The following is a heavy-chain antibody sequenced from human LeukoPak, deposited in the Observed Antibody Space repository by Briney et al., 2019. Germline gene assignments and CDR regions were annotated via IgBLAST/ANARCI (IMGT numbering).Heavy chain of an antibody. CDR2: IIPIFGTA. CDR3: ASLYVDRQNPYYYYYMDV. D-gene: IGHD2-8*01. V-gene: IGHV1-69*05. Sequence: ASVKVSCKASGGTFSSYAISWVRQAPGQGLEWMGGIIPIFGTANYAQKSQGRVTITTDESTSTAYMELSSLRSEDTAVYYCASLYVDRQNPYYYYYMDVWGKGTTVTVSS. J-gene: IGHJ6*03. CDR1: GGTFSSYA.